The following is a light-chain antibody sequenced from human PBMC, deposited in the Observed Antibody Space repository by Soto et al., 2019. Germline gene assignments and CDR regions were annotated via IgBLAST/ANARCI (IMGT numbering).Light chain of an antibody. CDR1: SSDVGGYNH. V-gene: IGLV2-14*01. Sequence: QSALTQSASVSGSPGQSITISCTGTSSDVGGYNHVSWYQQYPGKAPKVIIYELSNRPSGISNRFSGSKSGNTASLTISGLQAEDEADYYCSSYTSSSTLLYVFGTGTKLTVL. CDR2: ELS. CDR3: SSYTSSSTLLYV. J-gene: IGLJ1*01.